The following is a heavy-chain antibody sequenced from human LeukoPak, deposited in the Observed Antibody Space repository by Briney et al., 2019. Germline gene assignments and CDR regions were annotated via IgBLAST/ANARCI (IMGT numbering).Heavy chain of an antibody. Sequence: SETLSLTCTVSGYSISSGYYWGWIRQPPGKGLEWIGSIYHSGSTYYNPSLKSRVTISVDTSKNQFSLKLSSVTAADTAVYYCATDSSGYYFFDYWGQGTLVTVSS. D-gene: IGHD3-22*01. CDR2: IYHSGST. CDR1: GYSISSGYY. CDR3: ATDSSGYYFFDY. V-gene: IGHV4-38-2*02. J-gene: IGHJ4*02.